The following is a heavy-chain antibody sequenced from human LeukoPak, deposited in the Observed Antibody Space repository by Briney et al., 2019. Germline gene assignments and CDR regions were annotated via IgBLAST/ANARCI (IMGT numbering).Heavy chain of an antibody. CDR3: ARSDAYSSSWYLPY. J-gene: IGHJ1*01. Sequence: GGSLRLSCAASGFTFSTYSMNWVRQAPGKGLKWVSSISSSGTYIYYADSVKGRFTLSRDNANNSLYLQMNSLRAEDTAVYYCARSDAYSSSWYLPYWGQGTLVTVSS. V-gene: IGHV3-21*01. D-gene: IGHD6-13*01. CDR2: ISSSGTYI. CDR1: GFTFSTYS.